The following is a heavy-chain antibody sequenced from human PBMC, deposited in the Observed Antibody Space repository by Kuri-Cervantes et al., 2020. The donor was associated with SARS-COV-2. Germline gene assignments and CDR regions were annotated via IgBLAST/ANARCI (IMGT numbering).Heavy chain of an antibody. Sequence: LSLPCAASGFTFRSYGMHWVRQAPGKGLEWVAFIRYDGSNKYYADSVKGRFTISRDNSKNTLYLQMNSLRAEDTAVYYCAKDLDCSSTSCYDRSPHFGYWGQGTLVTVSS. D-gene: IGHD2-2*01. CDR3: AKDLDCSSTSCYDRSPHFGY. CDR1: GFTFRSYG. V-gene: IGHV3-30*02. CDR2: IRYDGSNK. J-gene: IGHJ4*02.